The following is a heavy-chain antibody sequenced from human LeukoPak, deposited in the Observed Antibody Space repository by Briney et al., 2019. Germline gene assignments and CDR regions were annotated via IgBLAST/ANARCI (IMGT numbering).Heavy chain of an antibody. Sequence: PGRSLRLSCAASGFTFSSYGMHWVRQAPGKGLEWVAVIWYDGSNKYYADSVKGRFTIPRDNSKNTLYLQMNSLRAEDTAVYYCARVLYYYGSGSYYNVDYWGQGTLVTVSS. V-gene: IGHV3-33*01. D-gene: IGHD3-10*01. CDR3: ARVLYYYGSGSYYNVDY. J-gene: IGHJ4*02. CDR1: GFTFSSYG. CDR2: IWYDGSNK.